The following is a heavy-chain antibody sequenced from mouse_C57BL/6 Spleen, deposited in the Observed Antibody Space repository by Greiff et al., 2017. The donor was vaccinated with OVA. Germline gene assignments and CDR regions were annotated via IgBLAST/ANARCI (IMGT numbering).Heavy chain of an antibody. CDR3: ASPSYPSYRYCDV. CDR1: GFNIKDYY. J-gene: IGHJ1*03. Sequence: VQLQQSGAELVKPGASVKLSCTASGFNIKDYYMHWVKQRTEQGLEWIGRIDPEDGGTKYAPKFQGKATITADPSSTTAYLQLSSLTSEDTAVYDCASPSYPSYRYCDVWGKGTTVTVSS. D-gene: IGHD1-1*01. CDR2: IDPEDGGT. V-gene: IGHV14-2*01.